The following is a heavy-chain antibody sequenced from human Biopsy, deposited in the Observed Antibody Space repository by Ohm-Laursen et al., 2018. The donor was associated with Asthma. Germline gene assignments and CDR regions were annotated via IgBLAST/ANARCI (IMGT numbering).Heavy chain of an antibody. Sequence: SLRLSCAASGFTFSSYAMHWVRQAPGKGLEWVAVISYDGSNKYYADSVEGRFTISRDNSKNTLYLQMNSLRAEDTAVYYCAREGIAVTHFDYWGQGTLVTVSS. J-gene: IGHJ4*02. CDR3: AREGIAVTHFDY. CDR1: GFTFSSYA. D-gene: IGHD6-19*01. CDR2: ISYDGSNK. V-gene: IGHV3-30-3*01.